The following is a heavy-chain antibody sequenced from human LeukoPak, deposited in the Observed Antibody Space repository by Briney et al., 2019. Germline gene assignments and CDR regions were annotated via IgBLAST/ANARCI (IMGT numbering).Heavy chain of an antibody. CDR2: IYYSGST. CDR3: ARDCSSTSCYRPFCY. Sequence: SQTLSVTCTVSGGSISSGDYYWSWIRQPPGKGLEWIGYIYYSGSTYYNPSLKSRVTISVDTSKNQFSLKLCSVTAADTAVYYCARDCSSTSCYRPFCYWGQGTLVTGSS. CDR1: GGSISSGDYY. V-gene: IGHV4-30-4*08. D-gene: IGHD2-2*01. J-gene: IGHJ4*02.